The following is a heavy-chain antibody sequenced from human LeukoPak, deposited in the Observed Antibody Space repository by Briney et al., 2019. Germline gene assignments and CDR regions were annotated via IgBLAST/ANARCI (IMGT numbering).Heavy chain of an antibody. V-gene: IGHV3-64*01. Sequence: LGGSLILSCAAFGFTFSSYAMHWVRQAPGKGLEYVSAISSDGDSTFYANSVRGRFTISRDNSKNTLYLQMGSLRADDMAVYYCLRWSDYWGQGTLVTVSS. CDR1: GFTFSSYA. CDR3: LRWSDY. J-gene: IGHJ4*02. CDR2: ISSDGDST. D-gene: IGHD4-23*01.